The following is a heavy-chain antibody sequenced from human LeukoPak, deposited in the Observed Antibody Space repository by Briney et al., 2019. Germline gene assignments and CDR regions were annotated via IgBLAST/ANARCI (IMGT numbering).Heavy chain of an antibody. CDR2: IIPILGIA. J-gene: IGHJ4*02. CDR1: GGTFSSYA. V-gene: IGHV1-69*04. Sequence: GSSVKVSCKASGGTFSSYASSWVRQAPGQGLEWMGRIIPILGIANYAQKFQGRVTITADKSTSTAYMELSSLRSEGTAVYYCASEPIANGTTVTGFDYWGQGTLVTVSS. CDR3: ASEPIANGTTVTGFDY. D-gene: IGHD4-17*01.